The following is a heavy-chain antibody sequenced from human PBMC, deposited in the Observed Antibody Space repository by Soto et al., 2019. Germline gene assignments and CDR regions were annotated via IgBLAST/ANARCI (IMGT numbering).Heavy chain of an antibody. CDR3: ARAPPYSSSGYPYYYGMDV. CDR2: ISSSGSTI. CDR1: GFTFSSYE. D-gene: IGHD6-13*01. V-gene: IGHV3-48*03. Sequence: EVQLVESGGGLVQPGGSLRLSCAASGFTFSSYEMNWVRQAPGKGLEWVSYISSSGSTIYYADSVKGRFTISRDNAKNSLYLQMNSLRAEDTAVYYCARAPPYSSSGYPYYYGMDVWGQGTTVTVSS. J-gene: IGHJ6*02.